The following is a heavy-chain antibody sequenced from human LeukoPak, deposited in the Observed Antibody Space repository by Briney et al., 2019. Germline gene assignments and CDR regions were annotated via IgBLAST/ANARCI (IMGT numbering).Heavy chain of an antibody. V-gene: IGHV3-23*01. CDR3: AKVGKLLWFGELFRKQYYFDY. D-gene: IGHD3-10*01. CDR1: GFTFSSYA. Sequence: AGGSLRLSCAASGFTFSSYAMSWVRQAPGKGLEWVSAISGSGGSTYYADSVKGRFTISRDNSKNTLYLQMNSLRAEDTAVYYCAKVGKLLWFGELFRKQYYFDYWGQGTLVTVSS. CDR2: ISGSGGST. J-gene: IGHJ4*02.